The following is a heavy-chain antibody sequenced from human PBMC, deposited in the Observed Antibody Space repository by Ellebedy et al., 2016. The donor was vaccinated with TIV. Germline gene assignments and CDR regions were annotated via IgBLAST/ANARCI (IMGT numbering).Heavy chain of an antibody. CDR3: ARVRRDYFEAWIDP. Sequence: MPSETLSLTCTVSGGSISSYYWRWIRQPPGKGLEWIGYIYYSGSTNYNPSLKSRVTISVDTSKNQFSLKLSSVTAADTAVYYCARVRRDYFEAWIDPWGQGILVTVSS. CDR1: GGSISSYY. D-gene: IGHD3-9*01. V-gene: IGHV4-59*08. J-gene: IGHJ5*02. CDR2: IYYSGST.